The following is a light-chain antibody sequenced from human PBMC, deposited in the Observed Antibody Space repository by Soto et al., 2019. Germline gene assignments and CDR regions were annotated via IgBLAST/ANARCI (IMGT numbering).Light chain of an antibody. CDR3: QQRHMWPIT. CDR2: DAY. J-gene: IGKJ5*01. Sequence: EIVLTQSPATLSLSPWGRAALSCVASQSVSTFLAWYQLKPGQAPRLLIYDAYNRATGIPPRFSGSGSGTDFTLTISSLEPEDSAVYYCQQRHMWPITFGQGTRLEIK. CDR1: QSVSTF. V-gene: IGKV3-11*01.